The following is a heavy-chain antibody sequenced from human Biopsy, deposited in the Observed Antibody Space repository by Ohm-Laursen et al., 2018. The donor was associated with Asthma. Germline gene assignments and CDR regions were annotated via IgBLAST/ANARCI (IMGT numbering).Heavy chain of an antibody. CDR2: INAANGNT. V-gene: IGHV1-3*01. D-gene: IGHD3-9*01. CDR1: GYTLINYA. Sequence: ASVKVSCKASGYTLINYAIHWVRQAPGHSLEWMGWINAANGNTKYSRKFQGRLTISRDTSASTAYMDLSSLRSEDTAVYYCARTYYDFLTGQVNDALAMWGQGTVVTVSS. CDR3: ARTYYDFLTGQVNDALAM. J-gene: IGHJ3*02.